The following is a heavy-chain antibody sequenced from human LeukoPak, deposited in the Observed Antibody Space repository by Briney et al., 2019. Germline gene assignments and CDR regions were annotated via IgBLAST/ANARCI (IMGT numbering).Heavy chain of an antibody. J-gene: IGHJ6*03. CDR2: ISGSGGST. D-gene: IGHD2-2*01. CDR1: GFTFSSYV. V-gene: IGHV3-23*01. CDR3: AKESVDARGYMDV. Sequence: GGSLRLSCAASGFTFSSYVMSWVRQAPGKGLEWVSGISGSGGSTYYADSVKGRFTISRDNSENTLYLQMNSLRAEDTAIYYCAKESVDARGYMDVWGKGTTVTVSS.